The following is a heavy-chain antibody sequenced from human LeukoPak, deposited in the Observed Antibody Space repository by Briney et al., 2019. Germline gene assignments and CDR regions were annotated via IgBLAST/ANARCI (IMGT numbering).Heavy chain of an antibody. D-gene: IGHD3-3*01. Sequence: ASVKVSCKASGYTFTGYDINWVRQATGQGVEWMGWMNPNSGNTGYAQKFQGRVTITRNTSINTAYMELRSLTSEATAVYYCARGSTDYDFWSGHLAFDIWGQGTMVTVSS. CDR1: GYTFTGYD. CDR2: MNPNSGNT. J-gene: IGHJ3*02. CDR3: ARGSTDYDFWSGHLAFDI. V-gene: IGHV1-8*03.